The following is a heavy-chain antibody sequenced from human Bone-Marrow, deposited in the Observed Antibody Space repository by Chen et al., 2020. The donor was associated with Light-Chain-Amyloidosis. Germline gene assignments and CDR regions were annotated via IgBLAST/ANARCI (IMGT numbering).Heavy chain of an antibody. CDR1: GFAVSDNY. CDR3: ARDHEISSGGFDL. V-gene: IGHV3-53*01. CDR2: IYRGGTT. D-gene: IGHD6-25*01. Sequence: EVQLVESGGGLIQPGGSLRLSCAASGFAVSDNYMSWVRQAPGKGLEWVSLIYRGGTTYYADSVKGRFTISRDNSKNTLYLQMNSLRADDSAVYYCARDHEISSGGFDLWGRGTLVTVSS. J-gene: IGHJ2*01.